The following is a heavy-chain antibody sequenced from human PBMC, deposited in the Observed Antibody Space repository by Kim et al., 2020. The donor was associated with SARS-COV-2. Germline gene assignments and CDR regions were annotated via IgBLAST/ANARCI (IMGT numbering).Heavy chain of an antibody. CDR1: GFTFSSYA. Sequence: GGSLRLSCAASGFTFSSYAMSWVRQAPGMGLEWVSSISRSGAKTYYTESVKGRFTISRDNSKNTLYLQMNSLRAGGTAVYYCAKKSDYYDTSGYLPLDYWGQGTLVTVSS. CDR3: AKKSDYYDTSGYLPLDY. V-gene: IGHV3-23*01. J-gene: IGHJ4*02. CDR2: ISRSGAKT. D-gene: IGHD3-22*01.